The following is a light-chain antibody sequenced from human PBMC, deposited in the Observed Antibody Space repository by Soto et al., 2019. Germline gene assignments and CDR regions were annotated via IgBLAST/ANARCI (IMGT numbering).Light chain of an antibody. CDR3: QQYNNGPTYT. J-gene: IGKJ2*01. CDR1: QSISSS. V-gene: IGKV3-15*01. Sequence: EIVMTQSPATLSVSPGERATLSCRASQSISSSLAWYQQKPGQAPRLLIYGASTRATGIPARFSGSGSGTAFTLTISRLQSEDFAVYYCQQYNNGPTYTFGQGTKLEIK. CDR2: GAS.